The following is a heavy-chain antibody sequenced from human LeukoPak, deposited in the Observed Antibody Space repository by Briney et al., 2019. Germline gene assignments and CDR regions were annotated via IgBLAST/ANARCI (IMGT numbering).Heavy chain of an antibody. V-gene: IGHV4-4*08. CDR1: DDSISDYY. Sequence: SETLSLTCTVSDDSISDYYRGWIRQPPGKGLEWIGYFYNSGRSTYNPSLKSRGTISVDTSNNQFSLKLSSVTAADTAVYYCARITDRTIFGEIMHGFDIWGQGTPVTVSS. CDR3: ARITDRTIFGEIMHGFDI. CDR2: FYNSGRS. J-gene: IGHJ3*02. D-gene: IGHD3-3*01.